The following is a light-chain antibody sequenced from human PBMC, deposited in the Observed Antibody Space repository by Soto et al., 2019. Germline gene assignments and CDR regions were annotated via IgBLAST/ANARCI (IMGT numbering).Light chain of an antibody. CDR1: SSDVGGYDY. CDR3: SSHAGNTKGV. Sequence: QSVLTQPPSASGSPGQSVTISCTGTSSDVGGYDYVSWYQQHPGKAPKLMIFEVSKRPSGVPDRFSGSQSGNTASLTVSGLQAEDEADYYFSSHAGNTKGVFGTGTKVTVL. CDR2: EVS. J-gene: IGLJ1*01. V-gene: IGLV2-8*01.